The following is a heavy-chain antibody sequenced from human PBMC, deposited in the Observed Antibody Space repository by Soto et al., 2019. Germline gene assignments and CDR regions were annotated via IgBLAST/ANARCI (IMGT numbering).Heavy chain of an antibody. D-gene: IGHD1-1*01. J-gene: IGHJ4*02. Sequence: GGSRRLSCAAAGFPFSSYARHWVRQAPVKGLQWVPVISYDGTHNYSADSVKGRFTISRDNSKTTLYLQMNSLRAEDTAVYYCAREFLEPEPFDYWGQGPLVTVSS. V-gene: IGHV3-30-3*01. CDR1: GFPFSSYA. CDR2: ISYDGTHN. CDR3: AREFLEPEPFDY.